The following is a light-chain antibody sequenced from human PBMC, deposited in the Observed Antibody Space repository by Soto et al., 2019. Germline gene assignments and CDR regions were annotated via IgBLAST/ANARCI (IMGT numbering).Light chain of an antibody. CDR1: KLGNKY. V-gene: IGLV3-1*01. CDR2: EDN. Sequence: SYELIQPPSVSVSPGQTASITCSGDKLGNKYASWYQQKPGQSPVVVICEDNKRPAGIPERFSGSNSGDTATLTISGTQAMDEADYYCQTWDSGIVLFGGGTKLTVL. J-gene: IGLJ2*01. CDR3: QTWDSGIVL.